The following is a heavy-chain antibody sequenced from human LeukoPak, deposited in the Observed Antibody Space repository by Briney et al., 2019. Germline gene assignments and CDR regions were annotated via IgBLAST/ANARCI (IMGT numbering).Heavy chain of an antibody. V-gene: IGHV4-4*08. CDR1: GGSISNYY. CDR2: FSTTGRT. D-gene: IGHD3-3*01. Sequence: SETLSLTCTVPGGSISNYYWTWIRQPPGKGLEWIGYFSTTGRTNYNPSLQSRVSLSVDTSKNQLSLKLSSVTAADTAVYYCARRRDFLDSWGQGTLVTVSS. CDR3: ARRRDFLDS. J-gene: IGHJ4*02.